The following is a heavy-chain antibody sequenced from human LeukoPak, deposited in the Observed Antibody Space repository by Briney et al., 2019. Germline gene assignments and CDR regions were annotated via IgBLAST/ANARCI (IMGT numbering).Heavy chain of an antibody. V-gene: IGHV1-18*01. CDR3: ASDHLSIAATGMRY. CDR2: ISGYNGKT. D-gene: IGHD6-13*01. J-gene: IGHJ4*02. Sequence: ASVKVSCKASGYTLTTYGITWVRQAPGQGLERMGWISGYNGKTNYAQKFQGRVTMTTDTSTTTVYMELRSLRSDDTAVYYCASDHLSIAATGMRYWGQGTLVAVSS. CDR1: GYTLTTYG.